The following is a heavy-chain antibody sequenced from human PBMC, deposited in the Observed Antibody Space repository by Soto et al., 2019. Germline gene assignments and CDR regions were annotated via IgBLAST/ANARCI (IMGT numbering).Heavy chain of an antibody. Sequence: EVQLVESGGGLVQPGGSLKLSCAASGFTFSGSAIHWVRQASGKGLEWVGRVRSKANSYATAYTASVKGRFTISRDDSKNTAYLQMNSLTTEDTAVYYCTSLDSSGWFWGQGTLVTVSS. D-gene: IGHD6-19*01. V-gene: IGHV3-73*02. J-gene: IGHJ4*02. CDR2: VRSKANSYAT. CDR1: GFTFSGSA. CDR3: TSLDSSGWF.